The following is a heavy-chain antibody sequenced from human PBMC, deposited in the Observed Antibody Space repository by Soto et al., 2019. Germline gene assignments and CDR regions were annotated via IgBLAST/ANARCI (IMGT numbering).Heavy chain of an antibody. CDR2: IYWDDDK. V-gene: IGHV2-5*02. J-gene: IGHJ4*02. Sequence: QITLKESGPTLVKPTQTLTLTCTFSGFSLSTTGVGVGWIRQPPGKALEWLALIYWDDDKRYSPSLKTRLTITKETSKNQVVLTMTNMDPVDTATYYCAHSTDTSMALDYWGQGTLVFVSS. D-gene: IGHD5-18*01. CDR1: GFSLSTTGVG. CDR3: AHSTDTSMALDY.